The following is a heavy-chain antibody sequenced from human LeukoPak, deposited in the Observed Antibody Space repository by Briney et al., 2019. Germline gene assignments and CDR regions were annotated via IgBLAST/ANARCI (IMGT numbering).Heavy chain of an antibody. CDR1: GFTFSSYW. J-gene: IGHJ4*02. V-gene: IGHV3-7*01. Sequence: PGGSLRLSCAASGFTFSSYWMSWVRQAPATGLEWVANIKKDGSGKYYVDSVKGRFTISRDNAKNSLYLQMNSLRAEDTAVYYCARSRRPPDYWGQGTLVTVSS. CDR3: ARSRRPPDY. CDR2: IKKDGSGK.